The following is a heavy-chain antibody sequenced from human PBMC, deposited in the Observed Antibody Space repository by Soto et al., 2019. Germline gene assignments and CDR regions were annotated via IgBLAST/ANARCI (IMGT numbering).Heavy chain of an antibody. CDR2: IIPIFGTA. CDR3: ARDGDIAAADYYYGMAV. D-gene: IGHD6-13*01. Sequence: SVKVSCKASGGTFSSYAISWVRQAPGQGLEWMGGIIPIFGTANYAQKFQGRVTITADESTSTAYMELSSLRSEDTAVYYCARDGDIAAADYYYGMAVWGQGTTVTVSS. CDR1: GGTFSSYA. J-gene: IGHJ6*02. V-gene: IGHV1-69*13.